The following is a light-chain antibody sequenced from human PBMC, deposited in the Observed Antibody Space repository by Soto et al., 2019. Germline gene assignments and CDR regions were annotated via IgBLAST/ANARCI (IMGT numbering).Light chain of an antibody. Sequence: ETVLTQSPATLSVSPGETATLSCTTSQSLNRNLAWYQQKLGQAPRVLIYGASTRAAGIPARFSGSGSGTEFFLTISSLQSEDFAVYYCHEYNTWPWTFGQGTKVDIK. V-gene: IGKV3-15*01. CDR3: HEYNTWPWT. J-gene: IGKJ1*01. CDR1: QSLNRN. CDR2: GAS.